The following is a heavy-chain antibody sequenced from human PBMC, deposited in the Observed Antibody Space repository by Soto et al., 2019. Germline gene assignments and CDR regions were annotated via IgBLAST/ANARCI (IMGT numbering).Heavy chain of an antibody. V-gene: IGHV1-69*02. D-gene: IGHD3-10*01. CDR2: IIPILGIA. Sequence: ASVKVSCKASGGTFSSYTISWVRQAPGQGLEWMGRIIPILGIANYAQKFQGRVTITADKSTSTAYMELSSLRSEDTAVYYCARGYGSGGFDYWGQGTLVTVSS. CDR3: ARGYGSGGFDY. CDR1: GGTFSSYT. J-gene: IGHJ4*02.